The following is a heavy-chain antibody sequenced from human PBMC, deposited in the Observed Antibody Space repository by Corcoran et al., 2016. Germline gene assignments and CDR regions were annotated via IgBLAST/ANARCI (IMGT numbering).Heavy chain of an antibody. J-gene: IGHJ4*02. V-gene: IGHV3-7*01. Sequence: EVQLVESGGNLVQPGGSLRLSCAASGFTFSTDWMSWVRQAPGKGLEWVANIKVDGSQKYYVDSVKGRSTISRDNAKNSLYLQMNILRAEDTAVYYCARDGYGWGSHDYWGQGTLVTVSS. CDR1: GFTFSTDW. CDR2: IKVDGSQK. D-gene: IGHD3-10*01. CDR3: ARDGYGWGSHDY.